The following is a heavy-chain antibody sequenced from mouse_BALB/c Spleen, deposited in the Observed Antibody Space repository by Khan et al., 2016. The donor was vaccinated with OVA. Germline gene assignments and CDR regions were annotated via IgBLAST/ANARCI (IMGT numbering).Heavy chain of an antibody. V-gene: IGHV1S136*01. D-gene: IGHD2-14*01. CDR2: IYPFNDDT. J-gene: IGHJ2*01. CDR1: GYTFTSYV. Sequence: VRLQQSGPDLVKPGASVRMSCKASGYTFTSYVMHWLRQKPGQGLEWIGYIYPFNDDTKYNEKFKGKATLTSDKSSSTAYMELSSLTSEDSAVYDCAKNYRYDVYFDYWGQGTTLTVSS. CDR3: AKNYRYDVYFDY.